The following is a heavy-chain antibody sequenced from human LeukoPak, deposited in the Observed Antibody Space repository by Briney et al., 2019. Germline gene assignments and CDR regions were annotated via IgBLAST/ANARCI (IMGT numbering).Heavy chain of an antibody. Sequence: ASVKVSCKASGYTFTAYYIHWVRQAPGQGLEWMGRIDPNSGDTKFAQEFQGRVTMTRDTSITTARMELSRLKSDDTALYYCARDLASTPYWELDYWGQGTLLTVSS. D-gene: IGHD1-26*01. CDR3: ARDLASTPYWELDY. CDR1: GYTFTAYY. V-gene: IGHV1-2*06. CDR2: IDPNSGDT. J-gene: IGHJ4*02.